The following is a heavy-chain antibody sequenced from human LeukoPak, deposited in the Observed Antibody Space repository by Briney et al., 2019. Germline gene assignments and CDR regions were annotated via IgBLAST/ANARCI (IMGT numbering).Heavy chain of an antibody. V-gene: IGHV4-31*03. Sequence: SQTLSLTCTVSGGSISSGGYYWSWIRQHPGKGLEWIGYIYYSGSTYYNPSLKSRVTISVDTSKNQFSLKLSSVTAADTAVYYCARAGSWKLNFDYWGQGTPVTVSS. CDR3: ARAGSWKLNFDY. D-gene: IGHD6-13*01. CDR2: IYYSGST. CDR1: GGSISSGGYY. J-gene: IGHJ4*02.